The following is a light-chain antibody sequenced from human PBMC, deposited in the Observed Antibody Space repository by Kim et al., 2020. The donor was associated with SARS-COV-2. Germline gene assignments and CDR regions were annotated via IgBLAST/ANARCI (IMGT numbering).Light chain of an antibody. Sequence: EIVLTQSPGTLSLSPGERATLSCRASQSVASNHIAWFQQKPGQTPRLLIYGTSSRATGIPDRFSASGSGTDFTLTISRLEPEDFAVFYCQQYDNSPYTFGQGTKLEI. CDR3: QQYDNSPYT. J-gene: IGKJ2*01. CDR1: QSVASNH. V-gene: IGKV3-20*01. CDR2: GTS.